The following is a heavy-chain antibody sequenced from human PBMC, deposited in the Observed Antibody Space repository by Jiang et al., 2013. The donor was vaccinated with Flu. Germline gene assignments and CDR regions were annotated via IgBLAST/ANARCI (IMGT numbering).Heavy chain of an antibody. Sequence: GYTLNDLSLHWVRQAPGKGLEWMGGFNPEDGEIIYAQKFQGRVTMTEDTSTDTALMELRSLRSEDTAIYYCASFKLDGPKGAFDLWGQGTLVTVSP. V-gene: IGHV1-24*01. J-gene: IGHJ3*01. CDR1: GYTLNDLS. CDR2: FNPEDGEI. D-gene: IGHD1-7*01. CDR3: ASFKLDGPKGAFDL.